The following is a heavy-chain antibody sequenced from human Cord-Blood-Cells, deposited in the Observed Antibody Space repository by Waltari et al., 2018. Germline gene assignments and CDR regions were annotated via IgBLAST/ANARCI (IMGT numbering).Heavy chain of an antibody. Sequence: QVQLVQSGAEVKMHGASVKVSCKASGYTLTSYDINWVRQVTGQGLEWMGWTNPNSGNTDDAQQFQCRVTMTRYTSVSTACMELGSLRSKDTSVYYCARGDRGGAAAGTDYWGQGTLVTVSS. CDR1: GYTLTSYD. J-gene: IGHJ4*02. D-gene: IGHD6-13*01. CDR2: TNPNSGNT. V-gene: IGHV1-8*01. CDR3: ARGDRGGAAAGTDY.